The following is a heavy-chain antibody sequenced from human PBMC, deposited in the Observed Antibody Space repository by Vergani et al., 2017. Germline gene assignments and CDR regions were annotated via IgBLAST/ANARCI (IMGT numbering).Heavy chain of an antibody. J-gene: IGHJ6*02. D-gene: IGHD6-13*01. CDR1: GFTFSSYA. Sequence: EVQLLESGGGLVQPGGSLRLSCAASGFTFSSYAMSWVRQAPGKGLEWVSAISGSGVSTYYADSVKGRFTISRDNSKNKLYLQMNSLRAEDTAVYYCAKQQRARGYYYYGMDVWGQGTTVTVSS. CDR3: AKQQRARGYYYYGMDV. V-gene: IGHV3-23*01. CDR2: ISGSGVST.